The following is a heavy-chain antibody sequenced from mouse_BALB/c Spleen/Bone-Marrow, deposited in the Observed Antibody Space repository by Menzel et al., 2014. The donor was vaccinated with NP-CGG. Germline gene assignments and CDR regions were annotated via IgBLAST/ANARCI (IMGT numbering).Heavy chain of an antibody. CDR3: NAEHGNYHYFDY. Sequence: VHVKQSGAELVRSGASVKLSCTASGFNIKDXYMHWVKQRPEQGLEWIGWIDPGNGDTEYAPKFQGKATMTADTSSNTAYLQLSSLTSEDTAVYYCNAEHGNYHYFDYWGQGTTLTVSS. V-gene: IGHV14-4*02. CDR2: IDPGNGDT. CDR1: GFNIKDXY. D-gene: IGHD6-1*01. J-gene: IGHJ2*01.